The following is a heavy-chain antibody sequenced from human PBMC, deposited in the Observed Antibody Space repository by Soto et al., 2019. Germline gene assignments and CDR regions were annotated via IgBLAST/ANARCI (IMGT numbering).Heavy chain of an antibody. D-gene: IGHD2-15*01. V-gene: IGHV4-30-4*01. CDR1: NGSISSGDYH. CDR3: ARDYRTPPAGAMDV. CDR2: IYYSGST. Sequence: SETLSLTCTVSNGSISSGDYHWSWLRQPPGKGLEWIGAIYYSGSTYSTPSLKSRIRITVDTSKNQFSLKVNSVTAADTAVYYCARDYRTPPAGAMDVWGQGTTVTVSS. J-gene: IGHJ6*02.